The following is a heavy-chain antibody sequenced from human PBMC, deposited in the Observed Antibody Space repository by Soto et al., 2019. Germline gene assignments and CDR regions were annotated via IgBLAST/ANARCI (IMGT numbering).Heavy chain of an antibody. CDR2: ISTYNGNT. D-gene: IGHD4-17*01. Sequence: QVQLVQSGAEVKQPGASVKVSCKASGYTFTNYGFTWVRQAPGQGLEWLGWISTYNGNTKYAQKVQGRITMTTDTSTTTANMELTSLRSDDTALYYCARTTVTASYYYMDVWGKGSTGTVSS. J-gene: IGHJ6*03. CDR1: GYTFTNYG. V-gene: IGHV1-18*01. CDR3: ARTTVTASYYYMDV.